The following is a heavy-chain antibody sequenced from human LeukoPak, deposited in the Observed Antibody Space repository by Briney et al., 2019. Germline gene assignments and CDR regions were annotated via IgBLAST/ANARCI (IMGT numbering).Heavy chain of an antibody. D-gene: IGHD1-26*01. Sequence: PGGPLRLSCAASGFTFSTYWMHWVRQAPGKGLVWVSRISTDGSSTFYADSLKGRFTVSRDNAKNTLYLQMDSLRAEDTAMYYCATGRGTPLGFWGQGALVTVSS. V-gene: IGHV3-74*01. CDR3: ATGRGTPLGF. J-gene: IGHJ4*02. CDR1: GFTFSTYW. CDR2: ISTDGSST.